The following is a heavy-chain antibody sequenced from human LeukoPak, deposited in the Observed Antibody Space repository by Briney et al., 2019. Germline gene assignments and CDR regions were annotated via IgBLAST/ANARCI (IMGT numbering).Heavy chain of an antibody. CDR3: ARVEV. CDR1: GYSISSGYY. V-gene: IGHV4-38-2*02. J-gene: IGHJ4*02. Sequence: SETLSLTCTVSGYSISSGYYWGWIRQPPGKGLERIGSFPHSGSTEWIGTNYHSGSTYYNPSLKSRVTISVDTSKNQFSLKLSSVAAADTAVYYCARVEVWGQGTLVTVSS. CDR2: NYHSGST.